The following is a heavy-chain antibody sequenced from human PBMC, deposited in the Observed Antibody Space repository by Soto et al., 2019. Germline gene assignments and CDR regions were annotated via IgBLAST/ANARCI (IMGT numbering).Heavy chain of an antibody. Sequence: QVQLQESGPGLVKPSETLSLTCTVSGGSVSRGSYYWSWIRQPPVKGLEWVGHVYYSGSINYNPSLVSRVAIAVATIKDQMSLRLTSVTAADTAVYYCAKGFCLSTSGCGSSFDIWGQGTMVTVSS. CDR2: VYYSGSI. J-gene: IGHJ3*02. V-gene: IGHV4-61*01. D-gene: IGHD2-2*01. CDR3: AKGFCLSTSGCGSSFDI. CDR1: GGSVSRGSYY.